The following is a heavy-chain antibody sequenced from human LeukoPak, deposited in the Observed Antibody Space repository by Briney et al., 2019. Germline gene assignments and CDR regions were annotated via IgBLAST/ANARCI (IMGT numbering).Heavy chain of an antibody. D-gene: IGHD3-22*01. Sequence: KASETLSLTCTVSGYSIGSGYYWGWIRQPPGKGLEWIGEINHSGSTNYNPSLKSRVTISVDTSKNQFSLRLTSVTAADTAVYYCARRGSGYYYGEHFQQWGQGTLVTVSS. CDR3: ARRGSGYYYGEHFQQ. CDR2: INHSGST. V-gene: IGHV4-38-2*02. CDR1: GYSIGSGYY. J-gene: IGHJ1*01.